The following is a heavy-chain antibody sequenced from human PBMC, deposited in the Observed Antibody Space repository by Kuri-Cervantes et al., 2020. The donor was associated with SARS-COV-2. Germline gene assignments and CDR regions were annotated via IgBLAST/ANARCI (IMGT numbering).Heavy chain of an antibody. J-gene: IGHJ4*02. CDR1: GFTFSSYG. D-gene: IGHD3-22*01. Sequence: GESLKISCAASGFTFSSYGMHWVRQAPGKGLEWVAVIWYDGSNKYYADSVKGRFTISRDNSKNTLYLEMNSLRAEDTAVYYCARDGGRVVITYYFDSWGQGTPVTVSS. V-gene: IGHV3-33*01. CDR3: ARDGGRVVITYYFDS. CDR2: IWYDGSNK.